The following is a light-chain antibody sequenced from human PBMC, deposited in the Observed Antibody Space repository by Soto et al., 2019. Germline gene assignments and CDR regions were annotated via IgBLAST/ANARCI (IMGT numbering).Light chain of an antibody. V-gene: IGKV1D-12*01. CDR3: QQAYTFPLT. CDR2: AAS. CDR1: QNIDNS. Sequence: VQMTQSPSSVSASVGDRVTITCRASQNIDNSLVWYQQKAGKAHQLLIYAASSLQSGVPPRVSSTRAGTDFTLTVNNLQSEDFAFYYCQQAYTFPLTFGGGTKVEVK. J-gene: IGKJ4*01.